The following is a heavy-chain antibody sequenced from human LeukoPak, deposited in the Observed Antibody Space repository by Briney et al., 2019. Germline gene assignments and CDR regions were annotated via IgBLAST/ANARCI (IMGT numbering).Heavy chain of an antibody. J-gene: IGHJ4*02. CDR2: ISSSSSYI. V-gene: IGHV3-21*04. CDR3: AKNRVVVPAVLSTFDY. D-gene: IGHD2-2*01. Sequence: KAGGSLRLSCAASGFTFSSYSMNWVRQAPGKGLEWVSSISSSSSYIYYADSVKGRFTISRDNSKNTLYLQMNSLRAEDTAVYYCAKNRVVVPAVLSTFDYWGQGTLVTVSS. CDR1: GFTFSSYS.